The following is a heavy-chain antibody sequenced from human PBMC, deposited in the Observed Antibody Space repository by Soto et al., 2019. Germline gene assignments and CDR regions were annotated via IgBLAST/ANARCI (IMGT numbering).Heavy chain of an antibody. CDR2: ISGSGGST. CDR1: GFTFSSYA. Sequence: GGSLRLSCAASGFTFSSYAMSWVRQAPGKGLEWVSAISGSGGSTYYADSVKGRFTISRDNSKNTLYLQMNSLRAEDTAVYYCAKDQFALRFLEWLLAPFDYWGQGTLVTVSS. D-gene: IGHD3-3*01. CDR3: AKDQFALRFLEWLLAPFDY. V-gene: IGHV3-23*01. J-gene: IGHJ4*02.